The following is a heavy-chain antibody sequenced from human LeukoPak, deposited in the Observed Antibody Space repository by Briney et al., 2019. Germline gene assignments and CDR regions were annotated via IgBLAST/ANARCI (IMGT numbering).Heavy chain of an antibody. Sequence: GGSLRLSCAASGFTFSNYAMHWVRQAPGKGLEWVAVISYDGTNKFYADSVKGRFTVSRDNSKNTLYLQMNNLRPEDTAVYYCSRHQLDFDYWGQGTLVTVSS. CDR1: GFTFSNYA. D-gene: IGHD1-1*01. CDR2: ISYDGTNK. CDR3: SRHQLDFDY. V-gene: IGHV3-30*04. J-gene: IGHJ4*02.